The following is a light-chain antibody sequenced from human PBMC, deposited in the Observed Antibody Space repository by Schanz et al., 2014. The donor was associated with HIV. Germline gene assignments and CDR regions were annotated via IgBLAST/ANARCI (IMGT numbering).Light chain of an antibody. CDR2: NNN. CDR1: SSNIGSNA. Sequence: QSVLTQPPSASGTPGRRVTISCSGTSSNIGSNAVNWYNQVPGTAPKLLIYNNNQRPSGVPDRFSASKSGTSASLAIRGLQSEDEADYYCAAWDDSLNEYVFATGTKLTVL. J-gene: IGLJ1*01. CDR3: AAWDDSLNEYV. V-gene: IGLV1-44*01.